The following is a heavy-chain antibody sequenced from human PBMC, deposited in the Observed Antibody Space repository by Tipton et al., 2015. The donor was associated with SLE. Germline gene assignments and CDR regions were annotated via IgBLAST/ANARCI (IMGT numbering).Heavy chain of an antibody. Sequence: LRLSCAASGFTFSSYWMHWIRQSPGKGLEWLGHTNQYGNSHYNPSLMGRVSISVDTSKKRFSLKLSSVTAADTAVYYCARYGGGSWSLPNWFDPWGQGILVTVSS. V-gene: IGHV4-34*01. CDR3: ARYGGGSWSLPNWFDP. D-gene: IGHD6-13*01. CDR2: TNQYGNS. J-gene: IGHJ5*02. CDR1: GFTFSSYW.